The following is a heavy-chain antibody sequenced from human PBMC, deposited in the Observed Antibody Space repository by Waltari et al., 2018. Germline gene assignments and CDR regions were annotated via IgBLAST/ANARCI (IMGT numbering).Heavy chain of an antibody. CDR3: AKDAFGNTYLDF. CDR2: SWFDGSDK. V-gene: IGHV3-30*02. Sequence: QVNLVESGGGVVQPGGSLRLSCATYGFTFSNFGMHWVRQAPGKGLEWVALSWFDGSDKFYADSVRGRFTISRDNSARTLYLDMDSLRLDDTAMYYCAKDAFGNTYLDFWGQGTLVTVSS. J-gene: IGHJ4*02. CDR1: GFTFSNFG. D-gene: IGHD2-2*02.